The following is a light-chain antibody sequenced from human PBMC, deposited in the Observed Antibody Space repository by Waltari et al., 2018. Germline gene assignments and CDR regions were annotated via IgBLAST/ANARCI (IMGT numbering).Light chain of an antibody. CDR2: YDS. CDR3: QVWHAAIDPGV. Sequence: SYVLTQPPSVSVAPGEPARIPCGGANIGSYSVHWYQQKPGQAPVLVIFYDSDRPSGIPERFSGSNSGNTATLTITRVEAGEEANYYCQVWHAAIDPGVFGTGTEVSVL. CDR1: NIGSYS. V-gene: IGLV3-21*04. J-gene: IGLJ1*01.